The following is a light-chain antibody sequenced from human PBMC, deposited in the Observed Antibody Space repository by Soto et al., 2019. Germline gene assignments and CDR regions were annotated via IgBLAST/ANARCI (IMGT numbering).Light chain of an antibody. J-gene: IGLJ1*01. V-gene: IGLV2-14*01. CDR2: EVS. CDR3: SAYTTSSTYV. CDR1: SSDVGGYNY. Sequence: QSVLTQPASVSGSPGQSLTISCTGTSSDVGGYNYVSWYQQHPGKAPKLMIYEVSYRPSGVSNRFSASKSGNTASLTISGLQAEDEADYYCSAYTTSSTYVFGTGTKLTVL.